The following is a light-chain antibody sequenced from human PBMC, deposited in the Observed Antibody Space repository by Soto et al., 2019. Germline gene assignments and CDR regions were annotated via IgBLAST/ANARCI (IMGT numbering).Light chain of an antibody. Sequence: DIVLTQSPGTLSLSPGERATLSCRASQRVDSRYLAWYQQKPGQAPRLVIHAVSRRATGIPDRFSGSGSGTDFTLTISRLEPEDFAEYYCQQYGNSPRYSFGQGTYLEIK. V-gene: IGKV3-20*01. J-gene: IGKJ2*03. CDR3: QQYGNSPRYS. CDR1: QRVDSRY. CDR2: AVS.